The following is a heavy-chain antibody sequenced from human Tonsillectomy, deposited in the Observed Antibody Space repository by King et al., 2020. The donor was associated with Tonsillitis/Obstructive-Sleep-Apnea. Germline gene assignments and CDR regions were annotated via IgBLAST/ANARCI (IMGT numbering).Heavy chain of an antibody. Sequence: QLQESGPGLVKPSETLSLTCTVSGGSISSSSYYWGWIRQPPGKGLEWIGSIYHSGNTYYNSSLKTRVTIFVDTSKNQFSLNLSSVTAADTAVYSCASRVGGRTSYYCDYWLTGTLVT. V-gene: IGHV4-39*01. CDR2: IYHSGNT. CDR1: GGSISSSSYY. CDR3: ASRVGGRTSYYCDY. D-gene: IGHD3-10*01. J-gene: IGHJ4*01.